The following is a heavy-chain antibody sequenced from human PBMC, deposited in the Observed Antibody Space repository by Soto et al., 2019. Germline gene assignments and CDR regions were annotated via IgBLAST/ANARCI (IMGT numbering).Heavy chain of an antibody. CDR3: TRDSYDSSGYSFDY. J-gene: IGHJ4*02. CDR1: GGSISSGDYY. Sequence: QVQLQESGPGLVKPSQTLSLTCTVSGGSISSGDYYWNWIRQPPGKGLEWIGYIYYSGSTYYNPSLTSRVTISVDTSKNQFSLKLSSVTAADTAVYYCTRDSYDSSGYSFDYWGQGTLVTVSS. D-gene: IGHD3-22*01. V-gene: IGHV4-30-4*01. CDR2: IYYSGST.